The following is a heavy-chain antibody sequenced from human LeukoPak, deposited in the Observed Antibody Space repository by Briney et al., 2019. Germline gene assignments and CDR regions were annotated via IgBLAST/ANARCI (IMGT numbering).Heavy chain of an antibody. V-gene: IGHV4-61*02. J-gene: IGHJ3*02. CDR3: ARDLYDSSGYYGAFDI. CDR2: IYTSGST. Sequence: SETLSLTCTVSGGSISSGSYDWSWIRQPAGKGLEWIGRIYTSGSTNYNPSLKSRVTISVDTSKNQFSLKLSSVTAADTAVYYCARDLYDSSGYYGAFDIWGQGTMVTVSS. CDR1: GGSISSGSYD. D-gene: IGHD3-22*01.